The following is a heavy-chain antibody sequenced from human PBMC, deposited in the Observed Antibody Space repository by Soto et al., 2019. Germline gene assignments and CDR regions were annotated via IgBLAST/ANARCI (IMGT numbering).Heavy chain of an antibody. J-gene: IGHJ6*02. Sequence: QVQLVQSGAGVKKPGSSVKVSCKASGGTFNIYNINWVRQAPGQGLEWMGGILPIFGTTNYAQRFQGRLTIIADDSTRTAYMELSSLRSEDTAVYYCARDETGDSYYYYYGVDVWGQGTTVTVTS. V-gene: IGHV1-69*01. CDR2: ILPIFGTT. CDR3: ARDETGDSYYYYYGVDV. D-gene: IGHD7-27*01. CDR1: GGTFNIYN.